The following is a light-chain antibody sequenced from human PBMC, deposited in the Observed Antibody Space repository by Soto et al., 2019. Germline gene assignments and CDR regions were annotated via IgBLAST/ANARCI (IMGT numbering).Light chain of an antibody. CDR2: VAS. J-gene: IGKJ1*01. CDR3: QQYNNWPPWT. CDR1: QSISSN. V-gene: IGKV3-15*01. Sequence: EIVMTQSPATLSVSPGERATLSCRASQSISSNLAWYQQKPGQAPRLLIYVASTRATGIPARFSGSGSGTEFTRTISSLQSEDFAVYYCQQYNNWPPWTFGQGTKVEI.